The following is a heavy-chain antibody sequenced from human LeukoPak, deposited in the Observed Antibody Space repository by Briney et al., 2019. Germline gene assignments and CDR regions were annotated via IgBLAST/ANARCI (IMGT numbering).Heavy chain of an antibody. Sequence: PGGSLRLSCAASGFTFSSYAMGWVRQAPGKGLEWVSTISGSGGTTFYVDSVKGRFTISRDNSKNTLYLQMDSLRVEDTAVYYCAAHFGSTSFSTYDYWGQGTLVTVSS. D-gene: IGHD3-10*01. CDR3: AAHFGSTSFSTYDY. CDR1: GFTFSSYA. J-gene: IGHJ4*02. V-gene: IGHV3-23*01. CDR2: ISGSGGTT.